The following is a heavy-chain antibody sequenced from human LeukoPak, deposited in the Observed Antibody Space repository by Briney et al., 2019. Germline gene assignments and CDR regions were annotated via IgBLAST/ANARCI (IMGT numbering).Heavy chain of an antibody. D-gene: IGHD6-13*01. J-gene: IGHJ4*02. CDR3: ARVGYSNRWYLDC. CDR2: ISSSGTTI. V-gene: IGHV3-48*03. CDR1: GFSFSSFE. Sequence: QPGGSLRLSCAASGFSFSSFEMNWVRQAPGKGLEWVSYISSSGTTIYYADSVKGRFTISRDNAKNSLYLQMNSLRAADTAVYYCARVGYSNRWYLDCWGQETLVTVSS.